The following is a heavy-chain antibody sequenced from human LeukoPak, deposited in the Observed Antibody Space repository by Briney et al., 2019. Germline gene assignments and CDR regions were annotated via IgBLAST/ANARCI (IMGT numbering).Heavy chain of an antibody. CDR1: GGSFSGYY. CDR2: INHSGRT. J-gene: IGHJ4*02. V-gene: IGHV4-34*01. D-gene: IGHD3-9*01. CDR3: ARGEFDGGVYFDY. Sequence: SETLSLTCAVYGGSFSGYYWSWIRQPPGKGLEWIGEINHSGRTNYNPSLKSRVTISVDTSKNQFSLKLSSVTAADTAVYYCARGEFDGGVYFDYWGQGTLVTVSS.